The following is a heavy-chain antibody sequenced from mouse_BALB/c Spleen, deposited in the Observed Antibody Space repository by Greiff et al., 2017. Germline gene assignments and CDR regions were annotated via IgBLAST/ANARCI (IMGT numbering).Heavy chain of an antibody. V-gene: IGHV7-3*02. CDR1: GFTFTDYY. Sequence: EVQGVESGGGLVQPGGSLRLSCATSGFTFTDYYMSWVRQPPGKALEWLGFIRNKANGYTTEYSASVKGRFTISRDNSQSILYLQMNTLRAEDSATYYCARDTGYAFDYWGQGTTLTVSS. CDR2: IRNKANGYTT. J-gene: IGHJ2*01. D-gene: IGHD2-2*01. CDR3: ARDTGYAFDY.